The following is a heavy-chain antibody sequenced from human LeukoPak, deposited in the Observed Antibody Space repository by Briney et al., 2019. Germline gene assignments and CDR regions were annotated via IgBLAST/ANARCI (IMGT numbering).Heavy chain of an antibody. Sequence: PSETLSLTCTVSGGSISSSSYYWGWIRQPPGKGLEGTGSIYYSGSTYYNPSLKSRVTISVDTSKNQFSLKLSSVTAADTAVYYCARRLTYYDILTGYYGGRFDPWGQGTLVTVSS. CDR1: GGSISSSSYY. D-gene: IGHD3-9*01. CDR3: ARRLTYYDILTGYYGGRFDP. V-gene: IGHV4-39*01. CDR2: IYYSGST. J-gene: IGHJ5*02.